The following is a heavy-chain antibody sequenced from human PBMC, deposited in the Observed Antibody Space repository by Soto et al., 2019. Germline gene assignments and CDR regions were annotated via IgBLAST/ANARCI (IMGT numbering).Heavy chain of an antibody. CDR2: MNPGSGDT. CDR3: ARMATFGSLNWFDP. V-gene: IGHV1-8*01. CDR1: GYSFTNND. Sequence: GASVKVSCKASGYSFTNNDVSWVRQATGQGLEWMGWMNPGSGDTGYAQKFQGRVTTTRDISIATAYMELSSLRSDDTAIYYCARMATFGSLNWFDPWGQGTQVTVSS. J-gene: IGHJ5*02. D-gene: IGHD3-16*01.